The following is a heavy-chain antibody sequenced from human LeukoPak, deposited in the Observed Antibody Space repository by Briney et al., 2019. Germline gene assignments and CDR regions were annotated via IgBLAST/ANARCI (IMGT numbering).Heavy chain of an antibody. V-gene: IGHV4-34*01. Sequence: SETLSLTCAVYGGSFSGYYWSWIRQPPGKGLEWIGEISHSGSTNYNPSLKSRVTISVDTSKNQFSLKLSSVTAADTAVYYCASGLVIMDYWGQGTLVTVSS. CDR3: ASGLVIMDY. CDR1: GGSFSGYY. D-gene: IGHD3-9*01. J-gene: IGHJ4*02. CDR2: ISHSGST.